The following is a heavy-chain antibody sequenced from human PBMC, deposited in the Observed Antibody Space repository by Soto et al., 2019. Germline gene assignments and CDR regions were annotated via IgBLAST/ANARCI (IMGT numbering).Heavy chain of an antibody. J-gene: IGHJ6*02. V-gene: IGHV1-18*01. CDR1: GYIFVNYG. CDR2: ISTYTGNT. Sequence: QVQLVQSGDEVKKPGASVKVSCKASGYIFVNYGIAWVRQAPRQGLEWMGWISTYTGNTHSASKVQGRLTMTTDTSTRTAYMDLGSLTSDDTAVYYCVMVDNYVTPTPQDVWGQGTTVTVSS. D-gene: IGHD3-16*01. CDR3: VMVDNYVTPTPQDV.